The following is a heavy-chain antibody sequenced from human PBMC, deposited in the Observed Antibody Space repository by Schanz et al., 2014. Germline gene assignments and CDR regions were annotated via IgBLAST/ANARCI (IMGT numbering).Heavy chain of an antibody. Sequence: QLQLQESGPGLVKPSETLSLTCTVSGASISGSSDYWGWIRQSPGKGLEWIGNIYYTGTTYYNPPLKSTFSISVDTAKNELPLKLPSATAADTAVFYCARRDNYLSAFDIWGQGTMVTVSS. V-gene: IGHV4-39*01. CDR2: IYYTGTT. D-gene: IGHD4-4*01. CDR3: ARRDNYLSAFDI. CDR1: GASISGSSDY. J-gene: IGHJ3*02.